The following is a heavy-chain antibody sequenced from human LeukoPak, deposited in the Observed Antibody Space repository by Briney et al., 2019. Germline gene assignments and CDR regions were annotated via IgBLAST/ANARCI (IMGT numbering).Heavy chain of an antibody. CDR2: IYYSGST. D-gene: IGHD3-16*02. CDR3: ARLMITFGGVIAPFDY. V-gene: IGHV4-30-4*08. J-gene: IGHJ4*02. CDR1: GGSISSGDYY. Sequence: PSQTLSLTXTVSGGSISSGDYYWSWIRQPPGKGLEWIGYIYYSGSTYYNPSLKSRVTISVDTSKNQFSLKLSSVTAADTAVYYCARLMITFGGVIAPFDYWGQGTLVTVSS.